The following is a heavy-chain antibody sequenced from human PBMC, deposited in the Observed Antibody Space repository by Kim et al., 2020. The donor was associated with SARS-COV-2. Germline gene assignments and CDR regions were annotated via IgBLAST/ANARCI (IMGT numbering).Heavy chain of an antibody. J-gene: IGHJ6*02. CDR3: ARGVVVAGSYSGMDV. CDR1: EYTFTDYP. CDR2: ISTDTETP. Sequence: ASVKVSCKASEYTFTDYPINWVRQAPGQGLEWMGWISTDTETPAYAQGFTGRFVFSLDTSVSTSYLQINNLEAADTAIYFCARGVVVAGSYSGMDVWVQGSTVTVSS. V-gene: IGHV7-4-1*02. D-gene: IGHD2-21*01.